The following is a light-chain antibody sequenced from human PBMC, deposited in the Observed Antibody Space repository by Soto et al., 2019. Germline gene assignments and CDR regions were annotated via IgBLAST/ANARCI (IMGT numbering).Light chain of an antibody. CDR2: AAS. CDR1: QGINNY. CDR3: QQLNSHPIT. V-gene: IGKV1-9*01. J-gene: IGKJ3*01. Sequence: DIQLTQSPYFLSASVGDRVTITCRASQGINNYLGWYQQKPGKAPKLLIYAASTLQSGVPSRFSGSGSGTEFTLKISSLQTEDFATDYSQQLNSHPITSGPETKVD.